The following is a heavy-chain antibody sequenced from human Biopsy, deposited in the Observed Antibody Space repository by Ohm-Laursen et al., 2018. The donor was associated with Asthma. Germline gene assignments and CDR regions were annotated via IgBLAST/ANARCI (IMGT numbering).Heavy chain of an antibody. CDR3: ARTFHFWSPYHAEHYQL. CDR2: ISYDGSSI. J-gene: IGHJ1*01. V-gene: IGHV3-30-3*01. D-gene: IGHD3-3*02. CDR1: RFTYE. Sequence: SLRLSCAASRFTYEMHWVRRAPGKGLEWVAVISYDGSSIYYADSVKGRFTISRDNSKNTLSLQMNSLTAEDTAVYYCARTFHFWSPYHAEHYQLWGQGTLVTVSS.